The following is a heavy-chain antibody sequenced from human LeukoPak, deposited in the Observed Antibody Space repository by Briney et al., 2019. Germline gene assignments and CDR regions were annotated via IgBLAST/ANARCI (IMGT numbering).Heavy chain of an antibody. V-gene: IGHV1-18*01. CDR3: ARVECSSTSCYNVWFDP. CDR1: GYTFTNYG. D-gene: IGHD2-2*02. CDR2: ISPYNGNT. J-gene: IGHJ5*02. Sequence: ASVKVSCKASGYTFTNYGISWLRQAPGQGPEWMGWISPYNGNTKYAQKPQGRVTMTTDTSTSTAHMELRSLRSDDTAVYYCARVECSSTSCYNVWFDPWGQGTLVSVSS.